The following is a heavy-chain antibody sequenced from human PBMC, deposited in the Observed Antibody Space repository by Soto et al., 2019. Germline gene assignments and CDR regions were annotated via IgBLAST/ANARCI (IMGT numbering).Heavy chain of an antibody. CDR3: ARGGDEDSYGFRYYYYGMDV. CDR1: GFTFSDYY. V-gene: IGHV3-11*01. CDR2: ISSSGSTI. J-gene: IGHJ6*02. D-gene: IGHD5-18*01. Sequence: QVQLVESGGGLVKPGGSLRLSCAASGFTFSDYYMSWIRQAPGKGLEWVSYISSSGSTIYYADSLKGRFTISRDNAKNSLYLQMNSLRAEDTAVYYCARGGDEDSYGFRYYYYGMDVWGQGTTVTVSS.